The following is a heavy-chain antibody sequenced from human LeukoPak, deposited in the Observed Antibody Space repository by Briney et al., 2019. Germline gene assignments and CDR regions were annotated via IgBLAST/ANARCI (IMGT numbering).Heavy chain of an antibody. D-gene: IGHD3-16*02. Sequence: ASVKVSCKASGGTFTHYVISWVRQARGQGLEWMGGIAPISGTPMYAQRFQGRVTITADKSTNTAYMEMSSLTSEDTAVYYCARLIGLGEVSPYFDSWGQGRLVTVSS. CDR1: GGTFTHYV. CDR3: ARLIGLGEVSPYFDS. CDR2: IAPISGTP. J-gene: IGHJ4*02. V-gene: IGHV1-69*06.